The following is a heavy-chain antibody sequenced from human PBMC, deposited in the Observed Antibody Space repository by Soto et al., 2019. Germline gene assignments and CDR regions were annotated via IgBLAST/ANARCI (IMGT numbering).Heavy chain of an antibody. CDR3: ARASARRSGYSYGDWFDP. Sequence: PSQTLSLTCAISGDSVSSKSAAWNWIRQSPSRGLEWLGRTYYRSKWYNDYAVSVKSRIIINPDTSKNQFSLQLNSVTPEDTAVYYCARASARRSGYSYGDWFDPWGQGTPVTVSS. D-gene: IGHD3-22*01. CDR2: TYYRSKWYN. CDR1: GDSVSSKSAA. V-gene: IGHV6-1*01. J-gene: IGHJ5*02.